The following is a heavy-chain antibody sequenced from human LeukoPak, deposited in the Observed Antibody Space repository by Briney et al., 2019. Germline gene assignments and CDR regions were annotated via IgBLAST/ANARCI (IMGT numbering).Heavy chain of an antibody. J-gene: IGHJ6*02. CDR1: GGSISSGGYS. V-gene: IGHV4-30-2*01. CDR2: IYHSGST. Sequence: SQTLSLTCAVSGGSISSGGYSWSWIRQPPGKGLEWIGYIYHSGSTYYNTSLKSRVTISVDRYEQLFSLKLSSVTAADTAVYYWAGGLRPGDCSSTSCYTYYYSGMDVWGQGTTVTVSS. D-gene: IGHD2-2*02. CDR3: AGGLRPGDCSSTSCYTYYYSGMDV.